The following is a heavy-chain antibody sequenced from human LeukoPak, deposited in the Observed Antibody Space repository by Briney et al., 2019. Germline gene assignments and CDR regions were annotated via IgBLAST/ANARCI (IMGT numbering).Heavy chain of an antibody. J-gene: IGHJ4*02. CDR3: AGLVGRYSSGLYYYYFDY. Sequence: SETLSLTCTVSGDSINSLDLWSWVRQPPGKGLEWIGEMYLSGTTHSNPSVKSRVTISIDKSKNQFFLNLSSVTAADTAVYYSAGLVGRYSSGLYYYYFDYWGQGTLVTVSS. CDR2: MYLSGTT. V-gene: IGHV4-4*02. D-gene: IGHD3-22*01. CDR1: GDSINSLDL.